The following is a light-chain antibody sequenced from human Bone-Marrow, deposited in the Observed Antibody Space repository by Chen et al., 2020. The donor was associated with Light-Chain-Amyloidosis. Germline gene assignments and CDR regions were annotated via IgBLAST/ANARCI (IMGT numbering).Light chain of an antibody. V-gene: IGLV7-46*01. CDR2: ATS. CDR1: TAGVTSGHF. CDR3: LLSYTNQAWV. J-gene: IGLJ3*02. Sequence: AVVIQEPSVTVSPGGPVTLTCGSGTAGVTSGHFPYWFKQKPGQAPRTLIYATSNRHSWTPARFSGSLLGGKAALTLSGAQPEDEADYYCLLSYTNQAWVFGGGTRLTVL.